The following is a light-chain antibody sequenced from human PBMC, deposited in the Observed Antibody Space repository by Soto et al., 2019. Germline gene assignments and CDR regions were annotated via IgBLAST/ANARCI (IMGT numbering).Light chain of an antibody. Sequence: QSVLTQPPSASGSPGQSVTITCTGTKKDIGVYDVGSWYQHHPGKAPRLISYEVVQRPSGVPDRFSGSKSGNTASLTVSGLQAADEADYFCKSYAGSNTYVFGSGTKV. CDR3: KSYAGSNTYV. CDR2: EVV. CDR1: KKDIGVYDV. J-gene: IGLJ1*01. V-gene: IGLV2-8*01.